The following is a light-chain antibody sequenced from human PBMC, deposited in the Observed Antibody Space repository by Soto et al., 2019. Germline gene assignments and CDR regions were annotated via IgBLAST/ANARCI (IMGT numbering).Light chain of an antibody. Sequence: EIVLTQSPATLSLSPGERATLSCRASQSVSSYLAWYQQKPGQAPRLLIYDASNRATGIPARFSGSGSGTDFTLTISSLEPEDFAVYYCQPRSNWPRTFGQGTTVEIQ. CDR3: QPRSNWPRT. J-gene: IGKJ1*01. V-gene: IGKV3-11*01. CDR1: QSVSSY. CDR2: DAS.